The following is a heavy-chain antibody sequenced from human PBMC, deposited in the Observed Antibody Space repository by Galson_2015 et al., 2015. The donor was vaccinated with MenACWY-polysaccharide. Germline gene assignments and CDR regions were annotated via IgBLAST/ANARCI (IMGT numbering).Heavy chain of an antibody. CDR1: GFSLSTTGMR. CDR3: TRTAAAGQGYFDY. D-gene: IGHD6-13*01. J-gene: IGHJ4*03. V-gene: IGHV2-70*04. Sequence: PALVKPTQPLTLACTFSGFSLSTTGMRGGWIRQPPGKALEWLARIDWNDGKFYSTSLKTRLTISKDPSKNQVVLTMSNMDPVDTATYYCTRTAAAGQGYFDYWGQGTQVTVSS. CDR2: IDWNDGK.